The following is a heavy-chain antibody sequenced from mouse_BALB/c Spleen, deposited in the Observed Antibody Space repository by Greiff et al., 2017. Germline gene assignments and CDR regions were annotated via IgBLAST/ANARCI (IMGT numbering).Heavy chain of an antibody. CDR1: GFTFSSYG. CDR3: ARLSDY. Sequence: EVMLVESGGDLVKPGGSLKLSCAASGFTFSSYGMSWVRQTPDKRLEWVATISSGGSYTYYPDSVKGRFTISRDNAKNTLYLQMSSLKSEDTDMYNCARLSDYWGQGTTLTVAA. CDR2: ISSGGSYT. J-gene: IGHJ2*01. V-gene: IGHV5-6*02.